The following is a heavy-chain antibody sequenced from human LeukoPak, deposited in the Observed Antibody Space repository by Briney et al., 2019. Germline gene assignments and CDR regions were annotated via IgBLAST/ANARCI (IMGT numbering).Heavy chain of an antibody. CDR1: GGSISSSSYY. CDR3: AEYSSSWLSLDY. Sequence: SETLSLTCTVSGGSISSSSYYWGWIRQPPGTGLEWIGSIYYSGSTYYNPSLKSRVTISVDTSKNQFSLKLSSVTAADTAVYYCAEYSSSWLSLDYWGQGTLVTVSS. CDR2: IYYSGST. J-gene: IGHJ4*02. V-gene: IGHV4-39*01. D-gene: IGHD6-13*01.